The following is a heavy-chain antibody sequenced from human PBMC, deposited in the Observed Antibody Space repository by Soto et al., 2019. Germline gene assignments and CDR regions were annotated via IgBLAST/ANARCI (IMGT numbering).Heavy chain of an antibody. V-gene: IGHV3-23*01. D-gene: IGHD3-22*01. CDR3: VKWHTSNFDSLPFTGFDF. CDR1: GFTFRDSV. Sequence: PGGSLRLSCLGSGFTFRDSVIAWVRQAPGKGLEWLSVMSGDGRTRYALSVTGRFTISRDNSKNTLYLQMRSLRAEDAAAYYCVKWHTSNFDSLPFTGFDFWGQGTQVTVS. J-gene: IGHJ4*02. CDR2: MSGDGRT.